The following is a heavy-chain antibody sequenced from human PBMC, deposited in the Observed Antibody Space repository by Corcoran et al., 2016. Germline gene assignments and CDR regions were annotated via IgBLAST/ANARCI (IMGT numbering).Heavy chain of an antibody. CDR2: MNPNSGNT. D-gene: IGHD3-3*01. V-gene: IGHV1-8*01. CDR1: GYTFTSYD. CDR3: ARGVRPIPHCYDLWSGYCNAPNWFDP. Sequence: QVQLVQSGAEVKKPGASVKVSCKASGYTFTSYDINWVRQATGQGLEWMGWMNPNSGNTGYAQKFQGRVTMTRNTSISTAYMELSSLRSEDTAVYYCARGVRPIPHCYDLWSGYCNAPNWFDPWGQGTLVTVSS. J-gene: IGHJ5*02.